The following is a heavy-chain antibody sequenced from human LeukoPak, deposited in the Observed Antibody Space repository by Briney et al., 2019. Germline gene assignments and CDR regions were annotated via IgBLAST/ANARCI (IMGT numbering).Heavy chain of an antibody. J-gene: IGHJ4*02. CDR2: ISGSGGST. Sequence: GGSLRLSCAASGFTFSSYAMSWVRQAPGKGLEWVSAISGSGGSTYYADSVKGRFTISRDNSKNTLYLQMNSLGAEDTAVYYCAKGAYDFWSGYYTGYGYYFDYWGQGTLVTVSS. CDR1: GFTFSSYA. D-gene: IGHD3-3*01. CDR3: AKGAYDFWSGYYTGYGYYFDY. V-gene: IGHV3-23*01.